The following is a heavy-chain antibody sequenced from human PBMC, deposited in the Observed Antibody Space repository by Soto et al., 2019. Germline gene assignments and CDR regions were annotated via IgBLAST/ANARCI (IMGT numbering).Heavy chain of an antibody. CDR1: GDSTRSRYW. V-gene: IGHV4-30-4*01. D-gene: IGHD3-22*01. Sequence: PSETLSLTCGVSGDSTRSRYWWTLLRRPPGGGVGWVWYIYFSGSTYYNPSLKSRLSISVDTSRNQFSLSLSYVTAADTAVYYCARVKYYNKYFDYWGQGTQVTVSS. CDR2: IYFSGST. J-gene: IGHJ4*02. CDR3: ARVKYYNKYFDY.